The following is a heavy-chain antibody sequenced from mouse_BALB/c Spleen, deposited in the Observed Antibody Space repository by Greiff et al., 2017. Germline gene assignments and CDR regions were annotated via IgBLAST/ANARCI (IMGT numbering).Heavy chain of an antibody. CDR1: GFTFSSFG. V-gene: IGHV5-17*02. J-gene: IGHJ4*01. CDR2: ISSGSSTI. CDR3: ARAAPYAMDY. Sequence: EVQRVESGGGLVQPGGSRKLSCAASGFTFSSFGMHWVRQAPEKGLEWVAYISSGSSTIYYADTVKGRFTISRDNPKNTLFLQMTSLRSEDTATYYCARAAPYAMDYWGQGTSVTVSS.